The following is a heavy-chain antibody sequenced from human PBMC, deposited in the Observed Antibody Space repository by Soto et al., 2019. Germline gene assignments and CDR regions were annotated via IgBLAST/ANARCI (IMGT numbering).Heavy chain of an antibody. CDR3: ARAQQLVLSYYYGMDF. V-gene: IGHV1-69*01. Sequence: QVQLVQSGAEVKKPGSSVKVSCKASGGTFSSYAISWVRQAPGQGLEWMGGIIPIFGTANYEQKFQGRVTITADESTSTAYMELSSQRSEDTAVYYYARAQQLVLSYYYGMDFWGQGTTVTVSS. CDR1: GGTFSSYA. D-gene: IGHD6-13*01. J-gene: IGHJ6*02. CDR2: IIPIFGTA.